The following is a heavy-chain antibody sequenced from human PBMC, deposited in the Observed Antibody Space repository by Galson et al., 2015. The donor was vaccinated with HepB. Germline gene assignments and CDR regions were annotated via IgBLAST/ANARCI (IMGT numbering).Heavy chain of an antibody. CDR3: AKDKGGLWFGEFNMPRAGMDV. CDR2: ISYDESNK. D-gene: IGHD3-10*01. CDR1: GFTFSRFG. J-gene: IGHJ6*02. Sequence: SLRLSCAASGFTFSRFGIHWGRQAPGKGLEWVAVISYDESNKYYADSVKGRFTISRDNSKNTLYLQMNSLRVEDTAVYYCAKDKGGLWFGEFNMPRAGMDVWGQGTTVTVSS. V-gene: IGHV3-30*18.